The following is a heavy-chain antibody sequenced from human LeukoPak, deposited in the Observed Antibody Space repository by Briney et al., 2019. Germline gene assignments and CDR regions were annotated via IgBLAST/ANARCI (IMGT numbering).Heavy chain of an antibody. Sequence: PAETLSLTCTISGGSVTSGSYYWSWIRQPPEKGLEWIGYIYYTGSTDYNPSLKGRVTISVETSKNQFSLQLSSVTAADTAIYYCATSLEYYYYMDVWGKGTTVTVSS. V-gene: IGHV4-61*01. J-gene: IGHJ6*03. CDR3: ATSLEYYYYMDV. CDR1: GGSVTSGSYY. CDR2: IYYTGST. D-gene: IGHD5-24*01.